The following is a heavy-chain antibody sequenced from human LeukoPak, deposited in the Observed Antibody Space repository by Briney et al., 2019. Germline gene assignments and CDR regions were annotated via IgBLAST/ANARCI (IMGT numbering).Heavy chain of an antibody. Sequence: GASVKVSCKASGYTFTSYGISWVRQAPGQGLEWMGWINPNSGGTNYAQKFQGRVTMTRDTSISTAYMELSRLRSDDTAVYYCARDWVITMVRGVIIDWFDPWGQGTLVTVSS. V-gene: IGHV1-2*02. D-gene: IGHD3-10*01. J-gene: IGHJ5*02. CDR3: ARDWVITMVRGVIIDWFDP. CDR1: GYTFTSYG. CDR2: INPNSGGT.